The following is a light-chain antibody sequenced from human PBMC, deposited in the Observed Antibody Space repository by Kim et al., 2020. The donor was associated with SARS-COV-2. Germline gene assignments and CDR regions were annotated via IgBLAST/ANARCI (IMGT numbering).Light chain of an antibody. J-gene: IGKJ3*01. Sequence: CPGERPTLSCRASQSVSSYLAWYQQKPGQAPRLLIYDASNRATGIPARFSGSGSGTDFTLTISSLEPEDFAVYYCQQRSNWPPFTFGPGTKVDIK. V-gene: IGKV3-11*01. CDR2: DAS. CDR3: QQRSNWPPFT. CDR1: QSVSSY.